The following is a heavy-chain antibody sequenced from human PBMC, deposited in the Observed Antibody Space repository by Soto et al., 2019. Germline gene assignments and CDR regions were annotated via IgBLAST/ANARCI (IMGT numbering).Heavy chain of an antibody. CDR3: ASSYLGNYYVDY. V-gene: IGHV4-39*01. CDR1: GGSISSSSYY. J-gene: IGHJ4*02. Sequence: QLQLQESGPGLVKPSETLSLTCSVSGGSISSSSYYWGWIRQPPGKGLEWIGSIYYSERTYYNPSLKSRVTMPVDTSKNQFSLKLSSVTAADSAVYYCASSYLGNYYVDYWGQGTLVTVSS. D-gene: IGHD1-7*01. CDR2: IYYSERT.